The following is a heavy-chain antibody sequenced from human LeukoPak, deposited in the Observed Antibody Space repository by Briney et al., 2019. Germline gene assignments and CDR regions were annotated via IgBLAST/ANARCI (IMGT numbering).Heavy chain of an antibody. CDR3: ARVVGDYYYYYYMDV. J-gene: IGHJ6*03. CDR1: GFTVSSNY. V-gene: IGHV3-53*01. Sequence: GGSLRLSCAASGFTVSSNYMSWVRQAPGKGLEWVSVIYSGGSTYYADSVKGRFTISRDNSKNTLYLQMNSLRAEDTAVYYCARVVGDYYYYYYMDVWGKGTTVTVSS. D-gene: IGHD4-17*01. CDR2: IYSGGST.